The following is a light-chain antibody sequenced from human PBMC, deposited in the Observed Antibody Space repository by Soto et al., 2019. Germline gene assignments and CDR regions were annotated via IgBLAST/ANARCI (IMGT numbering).Light chain of an antibody. J-gene: IGKJ5*01. CDR1: QSFSSY. Sequence: EIVLTQSPATLSLSPGERATLSCRASQSFSSYLAWYQQKPGQAPRLLIYDASKRATGIPARFSGRGSGTDFTVTIRSLEPEDFAVYYCQQRSNWPPVIAFGQGTRLEIK. CDR3: QQRSNWPPVIA. V-gene: IGKV3-11*01. CDR2: DAS.